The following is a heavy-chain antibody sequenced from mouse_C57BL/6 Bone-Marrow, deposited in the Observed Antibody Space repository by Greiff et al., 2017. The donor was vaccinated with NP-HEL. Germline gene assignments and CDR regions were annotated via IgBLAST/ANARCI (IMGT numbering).Heavy chain of an antibody. CDR3: ATQGLITTVAMDY. Sequence: EVQLQESGPGLVKPSQSLSLTCSVTGYSITSGYYWNWIRQFPGNKLEWMGYISYAGSNNYNPSLKNRISITRDTSKNQFFLKLNSVTTEDTATYYCATQGLITTVAMDYWGQGTSVTVSS. J-gene: IGHJ4*01. CDR1: GYSITSGYY. CDR2: ISYAGSN. D-gene: IGHD1-1*01. V-gene: IGHV3-6*01.